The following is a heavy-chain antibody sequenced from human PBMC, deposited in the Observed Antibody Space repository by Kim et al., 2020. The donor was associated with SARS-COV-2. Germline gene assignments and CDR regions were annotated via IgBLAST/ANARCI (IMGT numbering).Heavy chain of an antibody. V-gene: IGHV4-39*01. CDR3: ARQPPTEHYDSSGYY. J-gene: IGHJ4*02. D-gene: IGHD3-22*01. Sequence: SETLSLTCTVSGGSISSSSYYWGWIRQPPGKGLEWIGSIYYSGSTYYNPSLKSRVTISVDTSKNQFSLKLSSVTAADTAVYYCARQPPTEHYDSSGYYWGQGTLVTVSS. CDR2: IYYSGST. CDR1: GGSISSSSYY.